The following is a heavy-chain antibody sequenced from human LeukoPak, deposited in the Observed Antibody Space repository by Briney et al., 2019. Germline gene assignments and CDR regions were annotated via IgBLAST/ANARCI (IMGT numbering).Heavy chain of an antibody. D-gene: IGHD3-22*01. CDR1: GFTFDDYA. CDR3: AKSRRGSGYFAFDI. J-gene: IGHJ3*02. Sequence: GGSLRLSCAASGFTFDDYAMHWVRQAPAKGLEWVSGITWNSGTIGYADSVKGRFTISRDNAKNSLYLQMTSLRAEDTALYHCAKSRRGSGYFAFDIWGQGTVVTVSS. V-gene: IGHV3-9*01. CDR2: ITWNSGTI.